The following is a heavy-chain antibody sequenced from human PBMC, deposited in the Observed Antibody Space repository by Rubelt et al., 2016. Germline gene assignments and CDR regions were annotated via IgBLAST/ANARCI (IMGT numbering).Heavy chain of an antibody. V-gene: IGHV7-4-1*02. CDR1: GYTFTSYG. J-gene: IGHJ6*02. CDR3: LTSRNYYYYGMDV. CDR2: INTNTGNP. D-gene: IGHD1-14*01. Sequence: VACKASGYTFTSYGISWVRQAPGQGLEWMGWINTNTGNPTYAQGFTGRFVFSLDTSVSTAYLQISSLKAEDTAVYYCLTSRNYYYYGMDVWGQGTTVTVSS.